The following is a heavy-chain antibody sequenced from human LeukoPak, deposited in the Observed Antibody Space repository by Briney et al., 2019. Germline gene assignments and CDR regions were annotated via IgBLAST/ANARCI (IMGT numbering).Heavy chain of an antibody. V-gene: IGHV3-74*01. J-gene: IGHJ1*01. CDR3: ARAPSEIGGYYPEYFRH. CDR2: ISNDGRNI. Sequence: GGSLRLSCTTSGFIFRTYWMHWVRRDPGKGLVWVSRISNDGRNINYADSVKGRFTISRDNAKNTVSLQMNSLRAEDTGVYFCARAPSEIGGYYPEYFRHWGQGTLVTVSS. CDR1: GFIFRTYW. D-gene: IGHD3-22*01.